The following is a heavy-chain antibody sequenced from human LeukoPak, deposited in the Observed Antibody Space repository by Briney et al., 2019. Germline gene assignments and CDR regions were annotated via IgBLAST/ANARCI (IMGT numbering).Heavy chain of an antibody. D-gene: IGHD3-10*01. Sequence: GGSLRLSCAVSGFTFSNYAMHWVRQAPGKGLEWVAVISHDGSNKYYADSLKGRFTISRDNSKNTLYLPMNSLRAEDTAVYFCARDPLLSHQRGYFDSWGPGTLVTVSS. CDR3: ARDPLLSHQRGYFDS. J-gene: IGHJ4*02. V-gene: IGHV3-30-3*01. CDR2: ISHDGSNK. CDR1: GFTFSNYA.